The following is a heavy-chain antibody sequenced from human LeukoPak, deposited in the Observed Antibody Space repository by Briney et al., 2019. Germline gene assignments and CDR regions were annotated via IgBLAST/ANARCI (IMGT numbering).Heavy chain of an antibody. Sequence: SQTLSLTCTVSGGSINSGTYYWGWIRQPPGKGLEWIGNIFYSGSTYYSPSLRSRVTISLDTSRNQFSLKLSSVTAADTAVYYCARAQAIQDSSSWFGYWGQGTLVTVSS. J-gene: IGHJ4*02. V-gene: IGHV4-39*07. CDR2: IFYSGST. D-gene: IGHD6-13*01. CDR3: ARAQAIQDSSSWFGY. CDR1: GGSINSGTYY.